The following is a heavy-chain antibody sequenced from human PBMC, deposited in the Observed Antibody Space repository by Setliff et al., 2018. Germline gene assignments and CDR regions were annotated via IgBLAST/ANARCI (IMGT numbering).Heavy chain of an antibody. CDR2: FDPEDGET. Sequence: ASVKVSCKVSGYTLTELTMHWVRQAPGKGLEWMGGFDPEDGETIYAQKFQGRVTMTGDTSTDTAYMELSSLRAEDTAVYFCATDSTQSENDSDTAFDIWGQGTMVTVSS. CDR3: ATDSTQSENDSDTAFDI. CDR1: GYTLTELT. J-gene: IGHJ3*02. V-gene: IGHV1-24*01. D-gene: IGHD1-1*01.